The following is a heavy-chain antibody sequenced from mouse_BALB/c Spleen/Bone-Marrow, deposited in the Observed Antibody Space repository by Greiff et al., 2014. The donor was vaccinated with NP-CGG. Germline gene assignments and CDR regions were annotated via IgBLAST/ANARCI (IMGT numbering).Heavy chain of an antibody. CDR2: INPNNDGT. V-gene: IGHV1S81*02. CDR3: ARAAYDPYAMDY. Sequence: QVQLQQSGAELVKPGASVKLSCRASGYTFTSYYMYWVKQRPGQGLEWIGEINPNNDGTNFNEKFKSKATLTVDKSSSTAYMQLSSLTSEDSAVYYCARAAYDPYAMDYWGQGTPVTVSS. CDR1: GYTFTSYY. D-gene: IGHD2-3*01. J-gene: IGHJ4*01.